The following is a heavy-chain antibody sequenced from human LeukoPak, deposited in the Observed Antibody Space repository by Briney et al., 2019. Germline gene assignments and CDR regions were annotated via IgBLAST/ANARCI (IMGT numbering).Heavy chain of an antibody. CDR3: ASSVVPAAYYFDY. CDR2: IYYSGST. Sequence: SQTLSLTCTVSGGSISSGGYYWSWIRQHPGKGLEWIGYIYYSGSTYYNPSLKSRVTISVDTSKNQFSLKLSSVTAADTAVYYCASSVVPAAYYFDYWGQGPLVTVSS. V-gene: IGHV4-31*03. J-gene: IGHJ4*02. CDR1: GGSISSGGYY. D-gene: IGHD2-2*01.